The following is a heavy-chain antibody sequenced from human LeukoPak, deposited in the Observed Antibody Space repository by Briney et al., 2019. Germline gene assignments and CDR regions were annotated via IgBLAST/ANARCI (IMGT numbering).Heavy chain of an antibody. V-gene: IGHV4-38-2*01. D-gene: IGHD5-18*01. Sequence: PSETLSLTCAVSDYSISSGYFWGWIRQPPGKGLEWIGSISQSGSTSYNPSLKSRVTISVDTSKNQFSLKLRSVTAADTAVYYCARLYGYSYGYATYWGQGTLVTVSS. J-gene: IGHJ4*02. CDR3: ARLYGYSYGYATY. CDR2: ISQSGST. CDR1: DYSISSGYF.